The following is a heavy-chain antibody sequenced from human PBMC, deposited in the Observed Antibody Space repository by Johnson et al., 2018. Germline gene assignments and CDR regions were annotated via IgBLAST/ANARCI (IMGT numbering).Heavy chain of an antibody. CDR2: ISYDGSQK. CDR3: VIDGWSRAEYLQY. J-gene: IGHJ1*01. D-gene: IGHD3-3*01. V-gene: IGHV3-30*14. CDR1: GFSFSIYA. Sequence: QVQLVQSGGGVVQPGRSLRLSCVASGFSFSIYAVHWVRQAPGKGLEWVAFISYDGSQKNYVDSVKDRFSISRDNAKNTLYLQMNSLRPEDTAVYYCVIDGWSRAEYLQYLGQGILVTVCS.